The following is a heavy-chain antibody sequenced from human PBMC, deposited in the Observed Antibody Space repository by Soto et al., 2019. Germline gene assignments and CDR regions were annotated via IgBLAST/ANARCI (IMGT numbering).Heavy chain of an antibody. D-gene: IGHD6-19*01. CDR3: ARMYSSGSGWFHP. CDR2: FYSSGSI. CDR1: GYSITAGGYY. J-gene: IGHJ5*02. Sequence: SETLSLTCFVSGYSITAGGYYRSWIRHHPGKGLEWIGSFYSSGSIIYNPSLRSRVSISGDTSSNQFSMSLTSVTAADTARYYCARMYSSGSGWFHPWGQGTLVTVSS. V-gene: IGHV4-31*03.